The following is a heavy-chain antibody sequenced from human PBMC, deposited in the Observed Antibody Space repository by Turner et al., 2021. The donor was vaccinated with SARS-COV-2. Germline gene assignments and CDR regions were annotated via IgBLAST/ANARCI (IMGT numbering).Heavy chain of an antibody. V-gene: IGHV1-24*01. CDR3: ATAPPIAAAGRWFDP. CDR1: GYTLTELS. Sequence: QDQLVQSGAEGKKPGASVKVSCKVSGYTLTELSLHWVRQAPGKGLEWMGGFDPEDGETIYAQKFQGRVTMTEDTSTDTAYMELSSLRSEDTAVYYCATAPPIAAAGRWFDPWGQGTLVTVSS. J-gene: IGHJ5*02. CDR2: FDPEDGET. D-gene: IGHD6-13*01.